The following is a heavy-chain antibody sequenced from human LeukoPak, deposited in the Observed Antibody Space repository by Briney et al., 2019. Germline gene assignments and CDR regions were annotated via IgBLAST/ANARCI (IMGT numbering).Heavy chain of an antibody. Sequence: PGGSLRLSCAASGFTFSNYAMSWVRQARGQGLEWVSVISGSGGVTSYADSARGRFTISSDIYRNTVYLQMNSLRADDTAVYYCAKGPAVHDAFDLWGQGTMVTVSS. CDR2: ISGSGGVT. CDR3: AKGPAVHDAFDL. J-gene: IGHJ3*01. V-gene: IGHV3-23*01. CDR1: GFTFSNYA.